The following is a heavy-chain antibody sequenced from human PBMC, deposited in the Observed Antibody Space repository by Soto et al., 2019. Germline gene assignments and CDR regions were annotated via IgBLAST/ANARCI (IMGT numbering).Heavy chain of an antibody. CDR1: GFTLSNYD. Sequence: PGGSLRLSCAASGFTLSNYDMNWVRQAPGKGLEWVSHISSDGSSRYYADSVKGRFTISRDNARNSLSLQINSLIVEDTAVYYCAIEVDFWGGWKNGMDVWGQGTAVTVSS. CDR3: AIEVDFWGGWKNGMDV. J-gene: IGHJ6*02. CDR2: ISSDGSSR. D-gene: IGHD3-3*01. V-gene: IGHV3-48*03.